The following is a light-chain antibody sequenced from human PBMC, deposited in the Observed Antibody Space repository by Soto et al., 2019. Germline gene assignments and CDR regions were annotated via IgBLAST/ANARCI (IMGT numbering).Light chain of an antibody. Sequence: DIQMTQSPSTLSASVGDRVTITCRASQSISDWLAWYQQKPGKAPRLLIYRASNLQSAVPSRFSGSSSGTEFTLTISSLQPDDLGTYYCQQYSSYPWTFGQGTKVEIK. CDR3: QQYSSYPWT. V-gene: IGKV1-5*03. CDR1: QSISDW. CDR2: RAS. J-gene: IGKJ1*01.